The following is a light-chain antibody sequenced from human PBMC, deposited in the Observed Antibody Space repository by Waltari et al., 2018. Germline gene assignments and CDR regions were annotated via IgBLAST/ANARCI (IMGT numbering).Light chain of an antibody. J-gene: IGKJ1*01. Sequence: EIVLTQSPGTLSLSPGERATLSCRASQSIGRDLLWYQQKPGQAPRLLIYGASSRAAGIPDRFSGSGSGTDFSLTISRLEPEDFAVYYCQNHERLPAVFGQGTKVEIK. CDR1: QSIGRD. CDR2: GAS. V-gene: IGKV3-20*01. CDR3: QNHERLPAV.